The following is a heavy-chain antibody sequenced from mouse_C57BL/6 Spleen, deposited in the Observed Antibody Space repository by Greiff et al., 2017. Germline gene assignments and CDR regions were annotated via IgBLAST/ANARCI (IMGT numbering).Heavy chain of an antibody. J-gene: IGHJ2*01. V-gene: IGHV1-54*01. CDR3: ARGDYGSSPTGLDY. CDR1: GYAFTNYL. Sequence: QVQLQQSGAELVRPGTSVKVSCKASGYAFTNYLIEWVKQRPGQGLEWIGVINPGSGGTNYNEKFKGKATLTADKSSSTAYMQLSSLTSEDSAVYFCARGDYGSSPTGLDYWGQGTTLTVSS. CDR2: INPGSGGT. D-gene: IGHD1-1*01.